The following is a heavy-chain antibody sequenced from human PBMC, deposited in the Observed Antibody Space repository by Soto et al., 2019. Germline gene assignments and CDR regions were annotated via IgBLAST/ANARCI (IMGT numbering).Heavy chain of an antibody. Sequence: HPGGSLRLSCAASGFTFSSYWMSWVRQAPGKGLEWVANIKQDGSEKYYVDSVKGRFTISRDNTKNSLYLQMNSLRAEDTAVYYCARAPLRYRVFYYYYYMDVWGKGTTVTVSS. D-gene: IGHD3-9*01. CDR3: ARAPLRYRVFYYYYYMDV. CDR1: GFTFSSYW. J-gene: IGHJ6*03. V-gene: IGHV3-7*01. CDR2: IKQDGSEK.